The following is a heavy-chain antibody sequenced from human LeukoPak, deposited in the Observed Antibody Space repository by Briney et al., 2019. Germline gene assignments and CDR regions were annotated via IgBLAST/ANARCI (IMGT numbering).Heavy chain of an antibody. CDR1: GFTFSTYT. Sequence: PGGSLRLSCAASGFTFSTYTMNWVRQAPGKGLEWVSSINSRGNYIYYADSVKGRFTISRDNAKNSLYLQMNSLRAEDTAVYYCAREDGVVGASSAFDYWGQGILVTVSS. CDR2: INSRGNYI. J-gene: IGHJ4*02. CDR3: AREDGVVGASSAFDY. V-gene: IGHV3-21*01. D-gene: IGHD1-26*01.